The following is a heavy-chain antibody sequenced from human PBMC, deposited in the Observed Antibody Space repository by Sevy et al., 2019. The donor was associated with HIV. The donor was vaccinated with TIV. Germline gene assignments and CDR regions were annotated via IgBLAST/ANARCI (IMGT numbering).Heavy chain of an antibody. Sequence: GGSLRLSCAASRFTFSDYGMHWVRQAPGKGLEWVAIISYDGSNKYYADSVKSRFTISRDNSKNTLYLQINSLRADDTAVYYCAKGYYGSGNSDYFDHWGQGTLVTVSS. V-gene: IGHV3-30*18. J-gene: IGHJ4*02. CDR1: RFTFSDYG. CDR3: AKGYYGSGNSDYFDH. CDR2: ISYDGSNK. D-gene: IGHD3-10*01.